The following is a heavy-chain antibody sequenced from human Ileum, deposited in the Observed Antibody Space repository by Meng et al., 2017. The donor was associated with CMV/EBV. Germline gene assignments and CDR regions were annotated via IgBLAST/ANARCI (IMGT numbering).Heavy chain of an antibody. Sequence: SCKVSGLTFNEYAMSWVRQAPGKGLEWVSVISASGYYTFYAESVKGRFTIGRDISKNTVYLQTNSLRAEDTAVYFCAKAPTRRYYFDYWGQGSLVTVSS. V-gene: IGHV3-23*01. CDR3: AKAPTRRYYFDY. J-gene: IGHJ4*02. CDR1: GLTFNEYA. D-gene: IGHD5-24*01. CDR2: ISASGYYT.